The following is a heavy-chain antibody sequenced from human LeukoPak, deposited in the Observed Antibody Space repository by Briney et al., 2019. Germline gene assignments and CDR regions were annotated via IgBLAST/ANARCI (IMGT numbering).Heavy chain of an antibody. CDR2: INPNTGVT. CDR3: ARDRSSGWYDY. V-gene: IGHV1-2*06. Sequence: ASVKVSCKASGYTFSGHYLHWVRQAPGQGLEWMGRINPNTGVTQYTENFQGRVTMTGDTSISTAYMELNSLRSEDTAVYYCARDRSSGWYDYWGQGTLVTVSS. J-gene: IGHJ4*02. CDR1: GYTFSGHY. D-gene: IGHD6-19*01.